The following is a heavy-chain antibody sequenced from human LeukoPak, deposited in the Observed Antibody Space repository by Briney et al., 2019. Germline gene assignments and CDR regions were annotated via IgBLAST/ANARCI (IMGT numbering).Heavy chain of an antibody. CDR3: ARAESVAGSFVGDY. D-gene: IGHD6-19*01. CDR1: GFTFSSYS. V-gene: IGHV3-21*01. CDR2: ISSSSSYI. J-gene: IGHJ4*02. Sequence: PGGSLRLSCAASGFTFSSYSMNWVRQAPGKGLEWVSSISSSSSYIYYADSVKGRFTISRDNAKNSLYLQMNSLRAEDTAVYYCARAESVAGSFVGDYWGQGTLVTVSS.